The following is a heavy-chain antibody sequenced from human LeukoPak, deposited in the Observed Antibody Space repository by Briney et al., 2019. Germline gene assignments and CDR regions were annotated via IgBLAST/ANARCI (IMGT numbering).Heavy chain of an antibody. V-gene: IGHV4-39*07. CDR1: GDSFTSVTDY. Sequence: SETLSLTCTVSGDSFTSVTDYWAWIRQPPGKGLEWIASGDYSGGTYYNPSLESRVAISANMSKNQISLKLTSVTGADTAVYYCAGERGEEYSSGWYKTNYFYNWGQGIRVTVSS. D-gene: IGHD6-19*01. J-gene: IGHJ4*02. CDR3: AGERGEEYSSGWYKTNYFYN. CDR2: GDYSGGT.